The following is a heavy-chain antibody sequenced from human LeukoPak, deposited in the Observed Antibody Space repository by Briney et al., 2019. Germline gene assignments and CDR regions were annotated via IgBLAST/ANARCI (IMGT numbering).Heavy chain of an antibody. J-gene: IGHJ4*02. CDR3: ARESGIQLWSTYRSYYFDY. CDR1: GFTFSSYA. D-gene: IGHD5-18*01. V-gene: IGHV3-21*01. CDR2: ISSSSSYI. Sequence: PGGSLRLSCAASGFTFSSYAMSWVRQAPGKGLEWVSSISSSSSYIYYADSVKGRFTISRDNAKNSLYLQMNSLRAEDTAVYYCARESGIQLWSTYRSYYFDYWGQGTLVTVSS.